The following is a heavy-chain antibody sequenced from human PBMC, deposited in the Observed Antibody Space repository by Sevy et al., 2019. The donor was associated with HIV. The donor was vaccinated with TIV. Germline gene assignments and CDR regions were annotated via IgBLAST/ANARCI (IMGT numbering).Heavy chain of an antibody. CDR2: ISGSGGST. CDR3: AKRIYGSGSYHFDY. CDR1: GFTFSSYA. J-gene: IGHJ4*02. Sequence: GGYLRLSCAASGFTFSSYAMSWVRQAPGKGLEWVSAISGSGGSTYYADAVKGRFTISRDNSKNTLCLQMNSLRAEDTALYFCAKRIYGSGSYHFDYWGQGTLVTVSS. D-gene: IGHD3-10*01. V-gene: IGHV3-23*01.